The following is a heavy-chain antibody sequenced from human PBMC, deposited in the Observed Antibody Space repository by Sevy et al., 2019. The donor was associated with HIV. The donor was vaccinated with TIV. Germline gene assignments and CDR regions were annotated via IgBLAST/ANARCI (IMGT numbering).Heavy chain of an antibody. CDR1: GFTFSKYW. D-gene: IGHD4-17*01. CDR2: IKPDGSDK. CDR3: ARVIDYGELGNWFDP. V-gene: IGHV3-7*01. J-gene: IGHJ5*02. Sequence: GRSLRLSCAASGFTFSKYWMSWVRQAPGKGLEWVANIKPDGSDKYYVGSLKGRFTIYRDNAKNSLDLEMNNLGAEDTAVYYCARVIDYGELGNWFDPWGQGTLVTVSS.